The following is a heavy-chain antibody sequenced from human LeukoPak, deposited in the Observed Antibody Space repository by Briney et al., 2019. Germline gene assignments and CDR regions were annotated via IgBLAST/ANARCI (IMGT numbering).Heavy chain of an antibody. J-gene: IGHJ4*02. CDR2: INGGGGST. Sequence: GGSLRLPCAASGFTFSSYAMNWVRQAPGKGLEWVSAINGGGGSTYYADSVKGRFTISRDNSKNTLFLQMNSLRVEDTAVYYCVKGPLVRLDYWGQGTLVTVSS. CDR3: VKGPLVRLDY. V-gene: IGHV3-23*01. D-gene: IGHD6-13*01. CDR1: GFTFSSYA.